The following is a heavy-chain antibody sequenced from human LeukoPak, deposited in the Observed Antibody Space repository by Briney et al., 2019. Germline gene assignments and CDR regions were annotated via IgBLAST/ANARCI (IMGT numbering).Heavy chain of an antibody. CDR2: IHSDGSST. D-gene: IGHD3-22*01. J-gene: IGHJ4*02. V-gene: IGHV3-74*01. CDR1: GFTFSSYA. CDR3: VRSGWPYYFDY. Sequence: GWSLRLSCAAPGFTFSSYAMSWVRQAPGKGLVWVSRIHSDGSSTSYADSVRGRFTISRDDAKSTLYLQMNSLRAEDTAVYYCVRSGWPYYFDYWGQGTLVTVSS.